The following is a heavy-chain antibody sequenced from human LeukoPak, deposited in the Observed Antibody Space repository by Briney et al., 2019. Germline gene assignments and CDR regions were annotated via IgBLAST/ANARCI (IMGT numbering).Heavy chain of an antibody. Sequence: ASVKVSCKASGYTFTSYDINWVRQAPGQGLEWMGWISAYNGNTNYAQKLQGWVTMTRDTSISTAYMELSRLRSDDTAVYYCARAGTVEMTPLDYWGQGTLVTVSS. D-gene: IGHD5-24*01. CDR2: ISAYNGNT. CDR3: ARAGTVEMTPLDY. J-gene: IGHJ4*02. CDR1: GYTFTSYD. V-gene: IGHV1-18*01.